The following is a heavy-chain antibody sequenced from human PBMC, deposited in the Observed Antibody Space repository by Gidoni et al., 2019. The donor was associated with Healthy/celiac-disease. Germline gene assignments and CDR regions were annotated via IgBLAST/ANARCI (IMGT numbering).Heavy chain of an antibody. CDR3: AIDGGRKYQLPEAYHYYGMDV. J-gene: IGHJ6*02. CDR2: FSRSSSDI. Sequence: EVQLLVSGGGLVQAGRSLCLSCAASGFTLSSARMTWVRLAPGTGREWLSSFSRSSSDIYYATSVKGRFTISRDNAKNSLYLQMTSLRAEDTAVYYCAIDGGRKYQLPEAYHYYGMDVWGQGTTVTVSS. V-gene: IGHV3-21*01. D-gene: IGHD2-2*01. CDR1: GFTLSSAR.